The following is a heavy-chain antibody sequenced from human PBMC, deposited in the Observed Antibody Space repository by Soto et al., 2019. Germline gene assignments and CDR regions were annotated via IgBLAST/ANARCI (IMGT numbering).Heavy chain of an antibody. V-gene: IGHV3-23*01. D-gene: IGHD2-2*01. CDR2: ISGSGGRT. J-gene: IGHJ6*02. CDR3: AKAGYCSSISCYFGYVMDV. Sequence: EVQLLESGGGLVQPGGSLRLSCAASGFTFSNNAMSWVRQAPGKGLEWVSTISGSGGRTYYADSLKGRFTISRDNSKNTLFLQVNGLRAEDTAVYYCAKAGYCSSISCYFGYVMDVWGQGTTVSVS. CDR1: GFTFSNNA.